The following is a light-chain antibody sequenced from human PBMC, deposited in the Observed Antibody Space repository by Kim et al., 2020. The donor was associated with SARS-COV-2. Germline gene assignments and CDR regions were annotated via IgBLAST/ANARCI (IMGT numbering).Light chain of an antibody. CDR2: LGS. CDR3: MQTLQTPRT. V-gene: IGKV2-28*01. J-gene: IGKJ2*01. Sequence: EPASISCRPSQCPLCSNGFNYLDWYLQKPGQSPQLLIYLGSNRASGAPDRFSGSGSGTDFTLKISRVEAEDVGVYYCMQTLQTPRTFGQGTKLEI. CDR1: QCPLCSNGFNY.